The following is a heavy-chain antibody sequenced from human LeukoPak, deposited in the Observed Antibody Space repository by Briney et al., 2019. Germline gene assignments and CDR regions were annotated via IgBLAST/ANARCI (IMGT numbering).Heavy chain of an antibody. D-gene: IGHD3-10*01. V-gene: IGHV3-23*01. CDR2: ISGSGGYT. CDR3: WSGPPGSFDI. CDR1: GFTFSNYA. J-gene: IGHJ3*02. Sequence: GGSLRLSCAASGFTFSNYAMSWVRQAPGKGLEWVSGISGSGGYTYYADSVKGRFTISRDNSNNTLYLQMNSLRAEDTAVYYCWSGPPGSFDIWGQGTMVTVSS.